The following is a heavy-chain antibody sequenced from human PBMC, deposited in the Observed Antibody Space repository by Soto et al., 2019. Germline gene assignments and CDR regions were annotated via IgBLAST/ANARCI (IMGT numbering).Heavy chain of an antibody. D-gene: IGHD4-17*01. CDR3: ARDRYGDYGYYYYGMDV. CDR1: GYTFTSYD. V-gene: IGHV1-8*01. Sequence: QVQLVQSGAEVKKPGASVKVSCKASGYTFTSYDINWVRQATGQGLEWMGWMNPNRGNTGYAQKFQGRVTMTRNTSISTAYMELSSLRSEDTAVYYCARDRYGDYGYYYYGMDVWCQGTTVTVSS. CDR2: MNPNRGNT. J-gene: IGHJ6*02.